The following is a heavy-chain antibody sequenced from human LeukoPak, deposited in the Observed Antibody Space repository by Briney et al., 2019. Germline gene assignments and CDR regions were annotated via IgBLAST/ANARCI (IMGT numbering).Heavy chain of an antibody. D-gene: IGHD1-26*01. J-gene: IGHJ4*02. V-gene: IGHV3-23*01. CDR3: AKLIWGATTAFDY. Sequence: GGSLRLSCAASGFTFSSYAMSWVRQAPGKGLEWVSAISGSGGSTYYADSVKGRFTISRDNSKNTLYPQMNSLRAEDTAVYYCAKLIWGATTAFDYWGQGTLVTVSS. CDR1: GFTFSSYA. CDR2: ISGSGGST.